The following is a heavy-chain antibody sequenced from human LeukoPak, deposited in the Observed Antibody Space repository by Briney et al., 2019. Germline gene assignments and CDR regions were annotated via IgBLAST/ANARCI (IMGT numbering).Heavy chain of an antibody. CDR2: FDPEDGET. CDR1: GYTLTELS. CDR3: ATSIVVVPGHAFDI. V-gene: IGHV1-24*01. J-gene: IGHJ3*02. Sequence: ASVKVSCKVSGYTLTELSMHWVRQAPGKGLEWMGGFDPEDGETIYAQKFQGRVTMTEDTSTDTAYMELSSLRSEDTAVYYCATSIVVVPGHAFDIWGQGTMVTVSS. D-gene: IGHD2-2*01.